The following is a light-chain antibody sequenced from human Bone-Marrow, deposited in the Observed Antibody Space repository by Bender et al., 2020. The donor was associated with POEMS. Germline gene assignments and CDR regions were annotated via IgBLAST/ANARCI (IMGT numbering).Light chain of an antibody. CDR1: SYDIGNYNY. CDR2: DVT. CDR3: CSYQTWNTWV. V-gene: IGLV2-11*01. J-gene: IGLJ3*02. Sequence: QSALTQPLSVSGSPGQSVTISCTGTSYDIGNYNYVSWYQHNPGKAPKLIIYDVTQRPSGVPDRFSGSKSGNAASLTISGLQTDDEAIYYCCSYQTWNTWVFGGGTTLTAL.